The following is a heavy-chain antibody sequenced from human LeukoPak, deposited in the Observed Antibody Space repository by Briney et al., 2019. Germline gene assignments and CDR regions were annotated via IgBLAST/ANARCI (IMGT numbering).Heavy chain of an antibody. Sequence: PSETLSLTRTVSGGSVSRYYWSWIRQPAGKGMEWTGRIYNSGSTNYHPSLKSRATIPVDTSNNRFSLNLSSTTAAHTALYYCAREGPTAAVGYWGQGTLVTVSS. CDR3: AREGPTAAVGY. V-gene: IGHV4-4*07. J-gene: IGHJ4*02. CDR2: IYNSGST. D-gene: IGHD2-21*02. CDR1: GGSVSRYY.